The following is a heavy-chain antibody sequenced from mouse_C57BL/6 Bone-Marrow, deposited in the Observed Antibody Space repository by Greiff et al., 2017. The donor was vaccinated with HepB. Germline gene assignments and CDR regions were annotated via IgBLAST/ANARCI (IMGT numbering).Heavy chain of an antibody. V-gene: IGHV1-7*01. CDR2: INPSSGYT. CDR3: ARIYYSNYGDY. Sequence: QVQLQQSGAELAKPGASVKLSCKASGYTFTSYWMHWVKQRPGQGLEWIGYINPSSGYTKYNQKFKDKATLTADKSSITAYMQLSSLTYEDSAVYYCARIYYSNYGDYWGQGTTLTVSS. CDR1: GYTFTSYW. J-gene: IGHJ2*01. D-gene: IGHD2-5*01.